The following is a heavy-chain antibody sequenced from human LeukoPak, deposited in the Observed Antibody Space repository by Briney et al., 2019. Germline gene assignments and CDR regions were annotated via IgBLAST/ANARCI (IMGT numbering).Heavy chain of an antibody. CDR3: ARRVQPTDPPDY. CDR1: GYSFTSYW. Sequence: HGESLKISCKGSGYSFTSYWIGWVRQMPGKGLEWMGIIYPGDSDTKYSPSFQGQVTISADKSISTAYLQWSSLEASDTAMYYCARRVQPTDPPDYWGQGTLVTVSS. D-gene: IGHD2-21*02. CDR2: IYPGDSDT. J-gene: IGHJ4*02. V-gene: IGHV5-51*01.